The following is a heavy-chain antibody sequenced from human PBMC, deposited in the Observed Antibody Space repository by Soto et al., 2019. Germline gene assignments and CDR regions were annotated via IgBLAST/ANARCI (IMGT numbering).Heavy chain of an antibody. CDR2: IIPIFGTT. CDR3: ARGPLYDLESGMYWYFDL. D-gene: IGHD1-26*01. Sequence: QVQLVQSGAEVRKSGSSVKVSCKLSGASFDSYTITWVRQAPGQGLEWMGGIIPIFGTTNYAQKFKGRLTITADGFTSAAYMDLCSLTCEDTAVYYCARGPLYDLESGMYWYFDLWGRGTLVTVSS. CDR1: GASFDSYT. V-gene: IGHV1-69*01. J-gene: IGHJ2*01.